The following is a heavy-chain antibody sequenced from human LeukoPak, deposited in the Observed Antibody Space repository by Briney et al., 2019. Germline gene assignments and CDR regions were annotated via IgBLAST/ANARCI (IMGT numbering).Heavy chain of an antibody. CDR2: INIDDTSI. V-gene: IGHV3-74*01. CDR1: GFKFNKCW. D-gene: IGHD6-13*01. CDR3: ARVYMSGTSFDS. Sequence: GGSLRLSCAASGFKFNKCWMHWVRQAPGKGLVWVSRINIDDTSISYADSVKGRFTISRDNAKNTLYLQMNSLRAEDTALYYCARVYMSGTSFDSWGQGTLVTVSS. J-gene: IGHJ4*02.